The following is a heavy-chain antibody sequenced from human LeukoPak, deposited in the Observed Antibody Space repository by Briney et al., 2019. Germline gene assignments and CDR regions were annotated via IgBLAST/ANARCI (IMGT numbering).Heavy chain of an antibody. CDR3: ARDWKGWEPEYFDY. Sequence: PGMSLRLSCAASGFTFSSYAMHWVRQAPGKGLEWVAVISYDGSYKYYADSVKGRFTISRDNSKNTLYLQMNSPRAEDTAVYYCARDWKGWEPEYFDYWGQGTLVTVSS. CDR2: ISYDGSYK. V-gene: IGHV3-30-3*01. CDR1: GFTFSSYA. J-gene: IGHJ4*02. D-gene: IGHD1-26*01.